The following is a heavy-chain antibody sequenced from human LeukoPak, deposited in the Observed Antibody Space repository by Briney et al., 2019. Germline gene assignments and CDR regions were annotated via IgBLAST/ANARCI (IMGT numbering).Heavy chain of an antibody. CDR1: GFTFSSYG. V-gene: IGHV3-30*02. J-gene: IGHJ4*02. CDR2: IRYDGSNK. Sequence: QSGGSLRLSCAASGFTFSSYGMHWVRQAPGKGLEWVAFIRYDGSNKYYADSVKGRFTISRDNSKNTLYLQMNSLRAEDTAVYYCAKTDDSSGYYLDYWGQGTLVTVSS. CDR3: AKTDDSSGYYLDY. D-gene: IGHD3-22*01.